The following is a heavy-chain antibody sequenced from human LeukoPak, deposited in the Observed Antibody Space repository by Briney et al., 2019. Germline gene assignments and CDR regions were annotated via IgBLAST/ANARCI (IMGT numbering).Heavy chain of an antibody. CDR1: GFTFSSYA. Sequence: GGSLRLSCAASGFTFSSYAMSWVRQAPGKGLEWVAVISYDGSNKYYADSVKGRFTISRDNSKNTLYLQMNSLRAEDTAVYYCASEGYRNAFDIWGQGTMVTVSS. D-gene: IGHD3-16*02. J-gene: IGHJ3*02. CDR2: ISYDGSNK. CDR3: ASEGYRNAFDI. V-gene: IGHV3-30-3*01.